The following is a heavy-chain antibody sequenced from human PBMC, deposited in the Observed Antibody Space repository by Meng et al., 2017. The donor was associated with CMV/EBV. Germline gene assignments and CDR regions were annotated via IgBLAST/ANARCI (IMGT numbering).Heavy chain of an antibody. V-gene: IGHV1-2*02. D-gene: IGHD3-16*01. Sequence: ASVKVSCKASGYTFTGYYMPWVRQAPGQGLEWMGWINPNSGGTNYAQKFQGRVTMTRDTSISTAYMELSRLRSDDTAVYYCARDLGAHDAFDIWGQGTMGTVSS. J-gene: IGHJ3*02. CDR2: INPNSGGT. CDR1: GYTFTGYY. CDR3: ARDLGAHDAFDI.